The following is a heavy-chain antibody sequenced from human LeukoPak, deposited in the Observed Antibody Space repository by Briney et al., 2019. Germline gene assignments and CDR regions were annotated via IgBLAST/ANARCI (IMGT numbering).Heavy chain of an antibody. D-gene: IGHD3-9*01. V-gene: IGHV3-74*01. J-gene: IGHJ4*02. Sequence: GGSLRLSCAASGFTFSSYWMHWVRQAPGKGLVWVSRINSDGSSTSYADSVKGRFTISRDNTKTTLYLQMNSLRAEDTAVYYSAAGNILTGYYIDYWGQGTLVTVSS. CDR2: INSDGSST. CDR3: AAGNILTGYYIDY. CDR1: GFTFSSYW.